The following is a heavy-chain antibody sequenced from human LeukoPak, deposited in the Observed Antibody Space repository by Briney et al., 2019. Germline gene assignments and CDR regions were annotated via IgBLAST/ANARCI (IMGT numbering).Heavy chain of an antibody. CDR1: GFPFSDYA. CDR3: ARAAFVPIAVAGSDYYYGMDV. D-gene: IGHD6-19*01. CDR2: ISSSGSTI. J-gene: IGHJ6*02. Sequence: PGGSLRLSCAASGFPFSDYAMTWVRQAPGKGLEWVSYISSSGSTIYYADSVKGRFTISRDNAKNSLYLQMNSLRAEDTAVYYCARAAFVPIAVAGSDYYYGMDVWGQGTTVTVSS. V-gene: IGHV3-48*03.